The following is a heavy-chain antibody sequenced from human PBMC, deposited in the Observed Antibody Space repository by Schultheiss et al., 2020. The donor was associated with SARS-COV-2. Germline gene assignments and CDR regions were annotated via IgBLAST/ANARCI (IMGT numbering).Heavy chain of an antibody. CDR2: IYTGDTI. CDR1: GFTFSSYA. Sequence: GGSLRLSCAASGFTFSSYAMSWVRQAPGKGLEWVSVIYTGDTIYYADSVKGRFTISRDISDNTVYLQLNSLRAEDTAVYYCARIGIEWFGDREDYWGQGTLVTVSS. CDR3: ARIGIEWFGDREDY. D-gene: IGHD3-10*01. J-gene: IGHJ4*02. V-gene: IGHV3-23*03.